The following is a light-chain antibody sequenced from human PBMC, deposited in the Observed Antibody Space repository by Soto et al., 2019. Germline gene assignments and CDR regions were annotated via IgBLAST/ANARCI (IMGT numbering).Light chain of an antibody. V-gene: IGKV1-6*01. CDR1: QDIGKD. J-gene: IGKJ1*01. Sequence: AIQMTQSPSSLSASVGDTVTFTCRASQDIGKDLGWYQQKPGEAPVLLIYEASTAQSGVPSRFTGSGFGTEFTLTISSLQPEDFATYYCLQDYTYPRTFGLGTRVEIK. CDR3: LQDYTYPRT. CDR2: EAS.